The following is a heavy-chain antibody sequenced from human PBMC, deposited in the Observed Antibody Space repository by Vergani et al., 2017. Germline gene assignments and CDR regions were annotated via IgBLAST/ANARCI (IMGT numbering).Heavy chain of an antibody. D-gene: IGHD2-15*01. V-gene: IGHV3-11*04. CDR3: ARVSCSGGSCRQGLDYYYYMDV. CDR1: GFTFSDYY. J-gene: IGHJ6*03. CDR2: ISSSGSTI. Sequence: QVQLVESGGGLVKPGGSLRLSCAASGFTFSDYYMSWIRQAPGKGLEWVSYISSSGSTIYYADSVKGRFTISRDNSKNTLYLQMNSLRAEDTAVYYCARVSCSGGSCRQGLDYYYYMDVWGKGTTVTVSS.